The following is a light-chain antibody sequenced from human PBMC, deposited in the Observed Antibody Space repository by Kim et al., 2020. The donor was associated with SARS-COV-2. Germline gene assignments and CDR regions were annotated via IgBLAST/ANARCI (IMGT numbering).Light chain of an antibody. CDR2: EDD. CDR1: SGSIDDNY. V-gene: IGLV6-57*03. CDR3: QSYNRDNVI. Sequence: GKTVTIAGTRSSGSIDDNYVQCYRPRPGGAPTTVIYEDDHRPSGVSYRFYGSIDNSSNSASLTISGLRTEDEADYYCQSYNRDNVIFGGGTKSPS. J-gene: IGLJ2*01.